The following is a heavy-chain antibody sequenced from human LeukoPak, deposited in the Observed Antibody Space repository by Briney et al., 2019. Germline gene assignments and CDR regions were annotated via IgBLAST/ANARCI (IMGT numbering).Heavy chain of an antibody. CDR3: ARAPYGDYEGDY. J-gene: IGHJ4*02. CDR2: IYSGGTA. CDR1: GFTVSSNY. Sequence: GGSLILSCAASGFTVSSNYMSWVRQAPGKGLEWVSIIYSGGTAYYADSVKGRFTISRDNSKNTVYLQMNSLRAEDTAVYYYARAPYGDYEGDYWGQGTLVTVSS. V-gene: IGHV3-53*01. D-gene: IGHD4-17*01.